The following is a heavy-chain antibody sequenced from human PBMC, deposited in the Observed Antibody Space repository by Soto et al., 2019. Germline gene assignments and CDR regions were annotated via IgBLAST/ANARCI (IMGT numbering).Heavy chain of an antibody. CDR3: AGNYYDSSGYGRGAF. CDR1: GYTFTSYG. CDR2: ISAYNGNT. V-gene: IGHV1-18*01. Sequence: ASVKVSCKASGYTFTSYGISWVRQAPGQGLEWMGWISAYNGNTNYAQKLQGRVTMTTDTSTSTAYMELRSLRSDDTAVYYCAGNYYDSSGYGRGAFWGQGTMVIVSS. D-gene: IGHD3-22*01. J-gene: IGHJ3*01.